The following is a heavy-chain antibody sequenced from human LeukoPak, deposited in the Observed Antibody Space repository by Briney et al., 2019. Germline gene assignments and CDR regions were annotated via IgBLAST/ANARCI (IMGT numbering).Heavy chain of an antibody. CDR2: IYYSGST. CDR1: GGSISSYY. J-gene: IGHJ5*02. Sequence: PSETLSLTCTVSGGSISSYYWSWIRQPPGKGLEWIGYIYYSGSTNYNPSLKSRVTISVDTSKNQFSLKLSSVTAADTAVYYCARDLRGSGSYYTPWGQGTLVTVSS. CDR3: ARDLRGSGSYYTP. D-gene: IGHD3-10*01. V-gene: IGHV4-59*12.